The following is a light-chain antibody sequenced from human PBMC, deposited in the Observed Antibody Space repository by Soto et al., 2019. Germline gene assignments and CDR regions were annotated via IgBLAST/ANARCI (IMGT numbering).Light chain of an antibody. CDR2: DAS. Sequence: EIVLTQSPATLSLSPGERATLSCRASQSVSSYLAWYQQKPGQAPRLLIYDASNRATGFPARFSGSGSGTDFSLTSSSLEPEDFAVYYCQQRSNWPCTFGPGTKVDIK. J-gene: IGKJ3*01. V-gene: IGKV3-11*01. CDR1: QSVSSY. CDR3: QQRSNWPCT.